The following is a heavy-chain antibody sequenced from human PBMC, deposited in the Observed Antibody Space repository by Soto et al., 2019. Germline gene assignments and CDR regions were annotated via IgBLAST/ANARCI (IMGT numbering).Heavy chain of an antibody. CDR3: ARVGISTGRYGMDV. V-gene: IGHV4-4*02. J-gene: IGHJ6*02. D-gene: IGHD2-2*01. Sequence: QVQLQESGPGLVKPSGTLSLTCAVSGASISSTCWWTWVRQPPGKGLEWIGEIYYSGSTNYNPSLKSRAALAVDQPTTQFSLKVRSVPAADTHVYYCARVGISTGRYGMDVWGQGTTVTASS. CDR2: IYYSGST. CDR1: GASISSTCW.